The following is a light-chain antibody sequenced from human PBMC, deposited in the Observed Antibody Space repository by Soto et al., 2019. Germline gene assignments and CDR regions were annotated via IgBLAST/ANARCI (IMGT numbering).Light chain of an antibody. CDR1: SGSIASNY. J-gene: IGLJ2*01. CDR2: EDN. Sequence: NFMLTQPHSVSESPGKTVTLSCTRSSGSIASNYVQWYQQRPGSAPTTVIYEDNQRPSGVPDRFSGSIDSSSNSASLTSSGLKTEDEADYYGQSYDSSNVVFGGGTKLTVL. CDR3: QSYDSSNVV. V-gene: IGLV6-57*04.